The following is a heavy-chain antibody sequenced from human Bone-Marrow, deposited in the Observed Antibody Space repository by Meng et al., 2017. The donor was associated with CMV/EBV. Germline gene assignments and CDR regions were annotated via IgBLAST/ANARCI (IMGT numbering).Heavy chain of an antibody. CDR2: IKQDGSEK. V-gene: IGHV3-7*01. J-gene: IGHJ4*02. Sequence: GESLKISCAASGFTFSSYWMSWIRQAPGKGLEWVANIKQDGSEKYYVDSVKGRFTISRDNAKNSLYLQMNSLRAEDTAVCYCAREDGKWELSFDYWGQGTLVTVSS. CDR1: GFTFSSYW. D-gene: IGHD1-26*01. CDR3: AREDGKWELSFDY.